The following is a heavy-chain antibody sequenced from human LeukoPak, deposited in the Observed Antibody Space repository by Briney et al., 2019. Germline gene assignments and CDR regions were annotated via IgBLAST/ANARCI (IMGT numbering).Heavy chain of an antibody. CDR3: ARGGGNFDRSGYYEYYFDY. CDR2: ISSSSSTI. J-gene: IGHJ4*02. V-gene: IGHV3-48*01. Sequence: GGSLRLXCAASGFTFSSYSMNWVRQAPGKGLEWVSYISSSSSTIYYADSVKGRFTISRDNAKNSLYLQMNSLRAEDTAVYYCARGGGNFDRSGYYEYYFDYWGQGTLVTVSS. CDR1: GFTFSSYS. D-gene: IGHD3-22*01.